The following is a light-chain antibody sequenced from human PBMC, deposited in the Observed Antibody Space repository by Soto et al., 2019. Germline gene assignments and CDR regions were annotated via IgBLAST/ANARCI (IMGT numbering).Light chain of an antibody. CDR2: GAS. V-gene: IGKV3-20*01. Sequence: VLPQSPDTLSLSPGDRATLSCRASQSVRSTFLAWYQQKPGQAPRLLIYGASNRDAGIPERFSGSASGTEFTLTISRLEPDDSAVYYCHQYDNRPFTFGQGTKLEI. CDR3: HQYDNRPFT. J-gene: IGKJ2*01. CDR1: QSVRSTF.